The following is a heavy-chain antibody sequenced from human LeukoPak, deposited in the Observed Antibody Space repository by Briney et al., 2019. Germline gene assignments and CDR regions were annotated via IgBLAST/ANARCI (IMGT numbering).Heavy chain of an antibody. Sequence: GGSLRLSCAASGFTVSSNYMSWVRQAPGKGLEWVSLIYTGGSTYYADSVKGRFIISRDNSKNTVYLQMNSLRVEDTSVYYCYYAPGIFPWARGPLVPV. CDR2: IYTGGST. CDR3: YYAPGIFP. D-gene: IGHD3-10*01. J-gene: IGHJ5*02. V-gene: IGHV3-66*01. CDR1: GFTVSSNY.